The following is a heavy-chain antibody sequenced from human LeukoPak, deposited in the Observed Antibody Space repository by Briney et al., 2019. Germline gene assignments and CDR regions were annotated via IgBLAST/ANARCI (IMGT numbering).Heavy chain of an antibody. Sequence: GESLKISCKGSGYSFTSYWIGWVRPVPGQGLEWMGIIYPGDSDTRYSPSFQGQVTISAHKSISTAYLQWSSLKASDTAMYYCARHLDRSTSWSPDYWGQGTLVTVSS. CDR1: GYSFTSYW. CDR2: IYPGDSDT. D-gene: IGHD2-2*01. CDR3: ARHLDRSTSWSPDY. J-gene: IGHJ4*02. V-gene: IGHV5-51*01.